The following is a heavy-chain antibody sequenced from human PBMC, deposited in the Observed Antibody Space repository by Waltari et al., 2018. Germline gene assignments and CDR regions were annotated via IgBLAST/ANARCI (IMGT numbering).Heavy chain of an antibody. Sequence: QVQLVQSGTEVKKPGSSVKVSCKASGGTFSSYAISWVRQAPGQGLEWMGGIIPIFGTANYAQKSQGRVTITADESTSTAYMELSSLRSEDTAVYYCARVSEDCSGGSCYTEYFQHWGQGTLVTVSS. V-gene: IGHV1-69*01. D-gene: IGHD2-15*01. CDR1: GGTFSSYA. CDR3: ARVSEDCSGGSCYTEYFQH. J-gene: IGHJ1*01. CDR2: IIPIFGTA.